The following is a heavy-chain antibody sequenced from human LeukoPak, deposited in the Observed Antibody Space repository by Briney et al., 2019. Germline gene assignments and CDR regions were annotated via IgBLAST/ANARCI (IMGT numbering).Heavy chain of an antibody. V-gene: IGHV4-34*01. D-gene: IGHD5-12*01. CDR3: ARVRYSGYETYYFDY. CDR1: GGSFSGYY. CDR2: INHSGST. Sequence: SETLSLTCAVYGGSFSGYYWSWIRQPPGKGLGWIGEINHSGSTNYNPSLKSRVTISVDTSKNQFSLKLSSVTAADTAVYYCARVRYSGYETYYFDYWGQGTLVTVSS. J-gene: IGHJ4*02.